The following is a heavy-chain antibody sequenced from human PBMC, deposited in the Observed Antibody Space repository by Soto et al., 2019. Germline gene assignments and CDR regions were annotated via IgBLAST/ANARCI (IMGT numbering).Heavy chain of an antibody. CDR1: GGSITSGGYS. V-gene: IGHV4-30-2*06. J-gene: IGHJ6*02. CDR3: ARLFHGVDI. CDR2: IYQGGSA. Sequence: SETLSLTCTVSGGSITSGGYSWSWIRQSPGQGLEWIGYIYQGGSAYYNPSLKTRVTILGDRSDYQFSLNLPSVPAGHRAVDYCARLFHGVDIWGQGTMVTVSS.